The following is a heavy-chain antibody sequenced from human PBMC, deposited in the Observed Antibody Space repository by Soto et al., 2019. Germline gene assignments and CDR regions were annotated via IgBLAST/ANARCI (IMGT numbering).Heavy chain of an antibody. V-gene: IGHV3-48*02. J-gene: IGHJ4*02. CDR1: GFTFSSYS. CDR3: ARVGLGDYVWGSLDY. CDR2: ISSSSSTI. Sequence: GGSLRLSCAASGFTFSSYSMKWVRHAPGKGLEWVSYISSSSSTIYYADSVKGRFTISRDNAKNSLYLQMNSLRDEDTAVYYCARVGLGDYVWGSLDYWGQGTLVTVSS. D-gene: IGHD3-16*01.